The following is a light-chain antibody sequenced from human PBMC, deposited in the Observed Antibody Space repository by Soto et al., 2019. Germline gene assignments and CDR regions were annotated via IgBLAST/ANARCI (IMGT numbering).Light chain of an antibody. Sequence: EIVLTQSPATLSLSPGERATLSCRASQSVSSYLAWYQQKPGQAPRLLIYDASNRATGIPARFSGSGSGKHFILTISSLEPEDFALYYCQQRSNWPPTFGQGTKVEIK. V-gene: IGKV3-11*01. CDR2: DAS. CDR3: QQRSNWPPT. CDR1: QSVSSY. J-gene: IGKJ1*01.